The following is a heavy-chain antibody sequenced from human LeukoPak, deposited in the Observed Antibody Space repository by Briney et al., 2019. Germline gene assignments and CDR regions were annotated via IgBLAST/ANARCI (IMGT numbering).Heavy chain of an antibody. CDR2: IYYSGNA. Sequence: SETLSLTCTVSGGSISGSSYYWGWIRQPPGKGLEYIGNIYYSGNAFHSPSLTSRVTISVDTSNNQFSLRLTSVTAADTAVYFCARHEAIFGVVINPPDYWGQGTLVTVSS. CDR3: ARHEAIFGVVINPPDY. J-gene: IGHJ4*02. D-gene: IGHD3-3*01. CDR1: GGSISGSSYY. V-gene: IGHV4-39*07.